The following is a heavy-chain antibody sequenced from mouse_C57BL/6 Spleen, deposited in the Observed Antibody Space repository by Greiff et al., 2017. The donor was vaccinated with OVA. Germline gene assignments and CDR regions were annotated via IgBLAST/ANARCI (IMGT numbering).Heavy chain of an antibody. D-gene: IGHD1-1*01. V-gene: IGHV1-69*01. CDR1: GYTFTSYW. CDR2: IDPSDSYT. CDR3: ARRPYYYGSNYAMDY. J-gene: IGHJ4*01. Sequence: QVQLQQPGAELVMPGASVKLSCKASGYTFTSYWMHWVKQRPGQGLEWIGEIDPSDSYTNYNQKFKGKSTLTVDKSSSTAYMQLSSLTSEDSAVYYCARRPYYYGSNYAMDYWGQGTSVTVSS.